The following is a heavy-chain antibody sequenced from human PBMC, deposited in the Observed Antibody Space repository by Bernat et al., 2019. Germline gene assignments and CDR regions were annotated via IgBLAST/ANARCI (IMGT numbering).Heavy chain of an antibody. V-gene: IGHV3-53*01. D-gene: IGHD6-19*01. CDR3: ARVGSSDRALEYFQH. CDR1: GFTVSSNY. Sequence: EVELVESGGGLIQPGGSLRLSCAASGFTVSSNYMSWVRQAPGKGLEWVSVIYSGGSTYYADSVKGRFTISRDNSKNTLYLQMNSLRAEDTAVYYCARVGSSDRALEYFQHWGQGTLVTVSS. CDR2: IYSGGST. J-gene: IGHJ1*01.